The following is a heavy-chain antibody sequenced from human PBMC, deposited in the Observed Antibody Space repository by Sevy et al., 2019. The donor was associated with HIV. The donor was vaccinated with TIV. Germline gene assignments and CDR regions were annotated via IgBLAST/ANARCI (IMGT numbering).Heavy chain of an antibody. CDR3: ARDLAGAPYVDA. J-gene: IGHJ6*03. CDR2: IRKKVNGYTT. V-gene: IGHV3-72*01. CDR1: GFIFSDQY. Sequence: GGSLRLSCAASGFIFSDQYMDWVRQAPGKGLEWVGRIRKKVNGYTTEYAASVKGRFIISRDDSNNLLYLQMNSLKTEDTAVYYCARDLAGAPYVDAWGRGTTVTVS. D-gene: IGHD1-26*01.